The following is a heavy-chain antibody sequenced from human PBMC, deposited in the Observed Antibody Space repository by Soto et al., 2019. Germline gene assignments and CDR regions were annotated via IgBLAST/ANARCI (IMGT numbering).Heavy chain of an antibody. Sequence: PSETLSLTCAVSGVSISGGNLWTCVRQSPQRGLEYIGEIFHDGTANYYPSFERRVAISVDTSKNQFSLKLTSVTAADTAIYFCARLVYDTRLNYMYFDFWGQGTLVTVYS. V-gene: IGHV4-4*02. CDR1: GVSISGGNL. CDR2: IFHDGTA. CDR3: ARLVYDTRLNYMYFDF. D-gene: IGHD3-10*01. J-gene: IGHJ4*02.